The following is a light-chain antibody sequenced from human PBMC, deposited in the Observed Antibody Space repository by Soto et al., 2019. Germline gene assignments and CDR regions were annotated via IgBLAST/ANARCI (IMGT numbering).Light chain of an antibody. CDR2: DAS. CDR1: QSVSSY. V-gene: IGKV3-11*01. Sequence: EIVLTQSPAPLSLSPGERATLSCRASQSVSSYLAWYQQKPGQAHRLLIYDASNRATGIPARFSGRGSGTDFTLTISSLQPEDFAVYYCQQRSNWPLTFGQGTRLEIK. J-gene: IGKJ5*01. CDR3: QQRSNWPLT.